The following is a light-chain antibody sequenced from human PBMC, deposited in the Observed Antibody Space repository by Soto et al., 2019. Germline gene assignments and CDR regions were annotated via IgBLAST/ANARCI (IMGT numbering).Light chain of an antibody. Sequence: EIVMTQSPGTLSLSPGDTATLSCRASQSLGSDLAWYQQKPGQAPRLLIFGASARPTGIPARISGSGSGTEFTITISSLRSEDFAVYFCQQYYNWPRTFGQGTKVEI. V-gene: IGKV3-15*01. CDR2: GAS. J-gene: IGKJ1*01. CDR3: QQYYNWPRT. CDR1: QSLGSD.